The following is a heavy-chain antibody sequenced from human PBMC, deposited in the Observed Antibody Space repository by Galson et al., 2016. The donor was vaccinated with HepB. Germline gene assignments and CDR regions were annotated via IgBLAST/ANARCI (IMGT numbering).Heavy chain of an antibody. D-gene: IGHD1-7*01. CDR2: IIPIFDRA. V-gene: IGHV1-69*06. J-gene: IGHJ4*02. Sequence: SVKVSCKASGGNFGSFVISWVRQAPGQGLEWMGAIIPIFDRANYAQKFQARSIITADKSTSAAYMELRNLRSEDTAVYYCARGRRAGITALMLDYWGQGSLLTVSS. CDR3: ARGRRAGITALMLDY. CDR1: GGNFGSFV.